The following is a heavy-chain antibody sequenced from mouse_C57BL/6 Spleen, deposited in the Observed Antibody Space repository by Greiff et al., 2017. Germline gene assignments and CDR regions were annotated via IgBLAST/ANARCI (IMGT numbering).Heavy chain of an antibody. V-gene: IGHV5-9*01. CDR1: GFTFSSYT. CDR2: ISGGGGNT. Sequence: DVMLVESGGGLVKPGGSLKLSCAASGFTFSSYTMSWVRQTPEKRLEWVATISGGGGNTYYPDSVKGRFTISRDNAKNTLYLQMSSLRSEDTALYYCARHLYGNYEDYWGQGTTLTVSS. D-gene: IGHD2-1*01. CDR3: ARHLYGNYEDY. J-gene: IGHJ2*01.